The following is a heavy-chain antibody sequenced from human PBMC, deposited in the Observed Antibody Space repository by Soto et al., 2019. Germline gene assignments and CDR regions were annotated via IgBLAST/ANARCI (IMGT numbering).Heavy chain of an antibody. CDR2: IHYSGDT. Sequence: QVQLQESGPGLVKPSETLSLTCTVSSGSISGRLYYWGWIRQPPGKGLEWIGSIHYSGDTYYNPSLASRVSISVDTSKNQFSLTLTSVTAADTSVYYCARLLISATTYYWGPGSLVIISS. V-gene: IGHV4-39*01. CDR3: ARLLISATTYY. D-gene: IGHD3-10*01. CDR1: SGSISGRLYY. J-gene: IGHJ4*02.